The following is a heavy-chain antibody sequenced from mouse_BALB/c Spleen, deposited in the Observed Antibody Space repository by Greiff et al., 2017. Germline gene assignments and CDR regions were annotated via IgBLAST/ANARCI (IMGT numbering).Heavy chain of an antibody. Sequence: EVQLQQSGPSLVKPSQTLSLTCSVTGDSITSGYWNWIRKFPGNKLEYMGYISYSGSTYYNPSLKSRISITRDTSKNQYYLQLNSVTTEDTATYYCARWDYGSRRDFDYWGQGTTLTVSS. CDR1: GDSITSGY. CDR3: ARWDYGSRRDFDY. CDR2: ISYSGST. J-gene: IGHJ2*01. V-gene: IGHV3-8*02. D-gene: IGHD1-1*01.